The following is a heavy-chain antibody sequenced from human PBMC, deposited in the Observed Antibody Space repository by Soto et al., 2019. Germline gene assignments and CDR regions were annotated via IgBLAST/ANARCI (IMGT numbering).Heavy chain of an antibody. D-gene: IGHD1-7*01. CDR2: IYSGGST. CDR3: ARDLRKAGTTVKRYYYYGMDV. J-gene: IGHJ6*02. CDR1: GFTVSSNY. V-gene: IGHV3-53*01. Sequence: GGSLRLSCAASGFTVSSNYVSWVRQAPGKGLEWVSVIYSGGSTYYADSVKGRFTISRDNSKNTLYLQMNSLRAEDTAVYYCARDLRKAGTTVKRYYYYGMDVWGQGTTVTVSS.